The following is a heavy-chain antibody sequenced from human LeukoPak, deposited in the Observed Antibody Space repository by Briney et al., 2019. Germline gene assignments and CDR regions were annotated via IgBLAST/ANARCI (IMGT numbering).Heavy chain of an antibody. CDR1: GGSISSFY. Sequence: SETLSLTCTVSGGSISSFYWCLIRQPAGKGLEWIGRIYTIGSTNYNPSLKSRVTISVDTSKKQFSLKLSSVTAADTAVYYCARGEGYGYYYYGMDVWGQGTTVTVTS. CDR3: ARGEGYGYYYYGMDV. V-gene: IGHV4-4*07. J-gene: IGHJ6*02. CDR2: IYTIGST. D-gene: IGHD5-12*01.